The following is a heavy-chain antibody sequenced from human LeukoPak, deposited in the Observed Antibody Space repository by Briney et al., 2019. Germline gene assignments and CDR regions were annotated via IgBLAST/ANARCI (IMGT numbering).Heavy chain of an antibody. J-gene: IGHJ6*03. CDR1: GGTFSSYA. V-gene: IGHV1-69*05. CDR2: INPNFGTA. D-gene: IGHD6-6*01. Sequence: GASLKVSCKASGGTFSSYAISWVRQAPGQGLEWMGGINPNFGTANYAQTFQGRVTITTDESTSTAYMELSSLRSEDTAVYYCARGNGYSSSTTPHYYYYYYMDVWGKGTTVTVSS. CDR3: ARGNGYSSSTTPHYYYYYYMDV.